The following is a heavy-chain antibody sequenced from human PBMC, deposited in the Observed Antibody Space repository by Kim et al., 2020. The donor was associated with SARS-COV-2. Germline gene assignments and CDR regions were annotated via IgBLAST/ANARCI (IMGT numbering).Heavy chain of an antibody. V-gene: IGHV4-34*01. CDR1: GGSFSGYY. D-gene: IGHD6-19*01. Sequence: SETLSLTCAVYGGSFSGYYWSWILQSPGKGLQWIGEINHSGSTNYNPSLKSRVTLSVDTSKNQFSLKLSSLTAADTAIYYCARVPVAQQWLGEDYWSQGTLVTVSS. CDR3: ARVPVAQQWLGEDY. J-gene: IGHJ4*02. CDR2: INHSGST.